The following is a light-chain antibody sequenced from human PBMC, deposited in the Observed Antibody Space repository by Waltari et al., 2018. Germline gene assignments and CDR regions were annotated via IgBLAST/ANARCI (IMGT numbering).Light chain of an antibody. J-gene: IGKJ4*01. V-gene: IGKV2-30*01. Sequence: DVVLTQSPLFLTVTPGQSVSISCKSSQSLLYSDGNTFLTWFHQRPGQSPRRLLYDITSRASGVPARFSCSGSGTNFTLNIAGVEADDAGVYFCVQGTHWVTFGGGT. CDR1: QSLLYSDGNTF. CDR2: DIT. CDR3: VQGTHWVT.